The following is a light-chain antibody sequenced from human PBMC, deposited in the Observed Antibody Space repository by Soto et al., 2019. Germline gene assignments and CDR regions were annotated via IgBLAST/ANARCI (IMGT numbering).Light chain of an antibody. CDR2: EVT. J-gene: IGLJ1*01. Sequence: QSVLTQPASVSGSPGQTITISCTGTSSDIGGYNAVSWYQHHPGKAPKLIIYEVTHRPSGVSDRFSASKSGNTASLTISGLQAEDEADYYCNSFRVSHLYVFGTWIKVTVL. V-gene: IGLV2-14*01. CDR1: SSDIGGYNA. CDR3: NSFRVSHLYV.